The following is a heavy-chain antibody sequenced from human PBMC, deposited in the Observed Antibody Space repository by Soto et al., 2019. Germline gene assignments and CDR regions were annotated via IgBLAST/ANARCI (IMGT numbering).Heavy chain of an antibody. J-gene: IGHJ6*02. Sequence: SETLSLTCTVSGGSISSSSYYWGWIRQPPGKGLEWIGSIYYSGSTYYNPSLKSRVTISVDTSKNHFSLKLSSVTAADTAVYYCVILTGYYAGYYYYGMDVWGQGTTVTVSS. V-gene: IGHV4-39*01. CDR3: VILTGYYAGYYYYGMDV. CDR1: GGSISSSSYY. D-gene: IGHD3-9*01. CDR2: IYYSGST.